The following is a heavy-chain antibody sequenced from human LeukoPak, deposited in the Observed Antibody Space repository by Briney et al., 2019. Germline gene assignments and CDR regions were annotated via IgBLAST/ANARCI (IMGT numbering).Heavy chain of an antibody. CDR1: GFAFGTSG. V-gene: IGHV3-30*18. CDR2: ISYDGNHK. J-gene: IGHJ4*02. CDR3: AKSLTTPAIPHN. D-gene: IGHD4-17*01. Sequence: SGRSLRLSCAAAGFAFGTSGMHWVRQAPGKGLEWVAVISYDGNHKYYADSVKGRFTISRDNSKNTLFLQMDSLRPEDTAVYYCAKSLTTPAIPHNWGQGTLVTVSS.